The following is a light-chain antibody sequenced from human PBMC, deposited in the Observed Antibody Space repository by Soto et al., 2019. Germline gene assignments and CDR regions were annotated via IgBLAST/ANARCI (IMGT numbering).Light chain of an antibody. V-gene: IGKV1-5*03. CDR1: QTISSW. CDR2: KAS. Sequence: DIQMTQSPSTLSASVGDRVIITCRASQTISSWLAWYQQKPGKAPNLLIYKASSLQSGIPSRFSGSGSGTEFTLTISSLQPDDFATYYCQQYNSYPYTFGQGTKLEI. J-gene: IGKJ2*01. CDR3: QQYNSYPYT.